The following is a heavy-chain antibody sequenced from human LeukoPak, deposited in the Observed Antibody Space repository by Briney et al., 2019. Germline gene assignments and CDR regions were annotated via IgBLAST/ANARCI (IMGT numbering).Heavy chain of an antibody. J-gene: IGHJ4*02. CDR1: RFTFSSYS. CDR2: ISSSSSTI. Sequence: PGGSLRLSCAASRFTFSSYSMNWVRQAPGKGLEWVSYISSSSSTIYYADSVKGRFTISRDNAKHSLYLQMNSLRAEDTAVYYCARGSVAPDYWGQGTLVTVSS. V-gene: IGHV3-48*01. CDR3: ARGSVAPDY.